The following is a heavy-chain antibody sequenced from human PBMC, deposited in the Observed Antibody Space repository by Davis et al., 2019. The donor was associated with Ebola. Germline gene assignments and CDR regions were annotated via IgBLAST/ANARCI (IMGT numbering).Heavy chain of an antibody. CDR1: GFTFSSYS. V-gene: IGHV3-21*04. CDR3: ARERSQWFGELIYYYYGMDV. D-gene: IGHD3-10*01. J-gene: IGHJ6*02. CDR2: ISSSSSYI. Sequence: GGSLRLSCAASGFTFSSYSMNWVRQAPGKGLEWVSSISSSSSYIYYADSVKGRFTISSDNAKNSLYLQMNSLRAEDTAVYYCARERSQWFGELIYYYYGMDVWGQGTTVTVSS.